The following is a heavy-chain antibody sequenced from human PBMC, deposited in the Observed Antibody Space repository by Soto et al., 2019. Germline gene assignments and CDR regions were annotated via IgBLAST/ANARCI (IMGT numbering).Heavy chain of an antibody. CDR1: GGSISSYY. CDR3: ASTIAVAGTWWFDP. Sequence: TSETLSLTCTVSGGSISSYYWSWIRQPPGKGLEWIGYIYYSGSTNYNPSLKSRVTISVDTSKNQFSLKLSSVTAADTAVYYCASTIAVAGTWWFDPWGQGTLVTVSS. D-gene: IGHD6-19*01. CDR2: IYYSGST. V-gene: IGHV4-59*08. J-gene: IGHJ5*02.